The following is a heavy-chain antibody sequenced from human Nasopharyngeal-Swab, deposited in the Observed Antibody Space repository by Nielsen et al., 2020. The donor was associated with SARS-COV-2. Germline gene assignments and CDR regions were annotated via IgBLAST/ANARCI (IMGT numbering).Heavy chain of an antibody. CDR3: AREPKTTIFGVVSDWNNFDY. CDR2: INTNNGNP. V-gene: IGHV7-4-1*02. Sequence: ASVKVSCKASGYTFNNYPLNWVRQAPGQGLEYMGWINTNNGNPTYVQGFTGRFVFSLDTSVSTAYLQISSLKAEDTAVYYCAREPKTTIFGVVSDWNNFDYWGQGTLVTVSS. J-gene: IGHJ4*02. D-gene: IGHD3-3*01. CDR1: GYTFNNYP.